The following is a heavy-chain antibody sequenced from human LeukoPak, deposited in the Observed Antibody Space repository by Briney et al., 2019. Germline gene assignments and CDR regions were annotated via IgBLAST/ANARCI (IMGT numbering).Heavy chain of an antibody. Sequence: SETLSLTCTVSGGSISSYYWSWIRQPPGKGLEWIGYIYYSGSTNYNPSLKSRVTISVDTSKTQFSLKLSSVTAADTAVYYCASLTYYYDSSGYRVPIDYWGQGTLVTVSS. J-gene: IGHJ4*02. CDR3: ASLTYYYDSSGYRVPIDY. CDR2: IYYSGST. CDR1: GGSISSYY. D-gene: IGHD3-22*01. V-gene: IGHV4-59*08.